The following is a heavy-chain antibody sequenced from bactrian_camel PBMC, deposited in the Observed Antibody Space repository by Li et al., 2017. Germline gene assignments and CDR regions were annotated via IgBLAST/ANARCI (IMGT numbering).Heavy chain of an antibody. CDR2: IDSAGAT. D-gene: IGHD5*01. CDR1: GYTASSGC. J-gene: IGHJ6*01. CDR3: AADWPSSVDYGLDTPCETQRGSFGY. V-gene: IGHV3S53*01. Sequence: HVQLVESGGGSVQAGGSLGLSCAASGYTASSGCMGWFRQVLGREREGVAGIDSAGATNYADFVKGRFTISKDNAKNTMYLQMNNLKPEDTAVYYCAADWPSSVDYGLDTPCETQRGSFGYMGQGTQVTVS.